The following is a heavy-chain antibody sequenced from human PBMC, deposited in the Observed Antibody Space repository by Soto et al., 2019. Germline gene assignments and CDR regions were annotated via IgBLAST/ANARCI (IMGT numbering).Heavy chain of an antibody. CDR1: GFTFSSYG. J-gene: IGHJ4*02. D-gene: IGHD2-15*01. CDR3: AKDDMKLGYCSGGSCYTFDY. V-gene: IGHV3-30*18. CDR2: ISYDGSNK. Sequence: GGSLRLSCAASGFTFSSYGMHWVRQAPGKGLEWVAVISYDGSNKYYADSVKGRFTISRDNSKSTLYLQMNSLRAEDTAVYYCAKDDMKLGYCSGGSCYTFDYWGQGTLVTVSS.